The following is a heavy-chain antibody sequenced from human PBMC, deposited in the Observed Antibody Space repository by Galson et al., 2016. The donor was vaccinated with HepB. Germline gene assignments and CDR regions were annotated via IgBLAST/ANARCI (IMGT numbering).Heavy chain of an antibody. CDR2: VSFTGTST. Sequence: SLRLSCAASGFAFNNHAMNWVRQAPGKGLEWVATVSFTGTSTYYADSVRGRFTVSRDNSKNTLFLQMDSLRAGDTAAYYCAKGKPGVPTQGFFDSWGQGTLVTVSS. CDR3: AKGKPGVPTQGFFDS. J-gene: IGHJ4*02. CDR1: GFAFNNHA. V-gene: IGHV3-23*01. D-gene: IGHD1-14*01.